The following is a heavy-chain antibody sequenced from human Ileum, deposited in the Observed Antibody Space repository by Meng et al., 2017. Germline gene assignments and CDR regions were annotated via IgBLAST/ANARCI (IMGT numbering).Heavy chain of an antibody. CDR2: IFYTGAT. CDR3: VSERRRSYFFDY. V-gene: IGHV4-30-4*01. CDR1: GCSITSGDYY. J-gene: IGHJ4*02. Sequence: QVQLQESGPGLVKPSQTLSLNCTVSGCSITSGDYYWSWIRQPPGKGLEWIGYIFYTGATYSNPSLKSRVTVSLDTSKSQFSLKLSSVTAADTAIYYCVSERRRSYFFDYWGQGTPVTVSS.